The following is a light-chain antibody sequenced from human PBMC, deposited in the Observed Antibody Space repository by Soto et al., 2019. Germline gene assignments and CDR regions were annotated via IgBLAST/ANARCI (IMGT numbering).Light chain of an antibody. CDR1: QSISSY. Sequence: DIQMTQSPSSLSASVGARVTITCRASQSISSYLNWYQQKPGKAPKLLIYAASSLQSGVPLRFSGSGSGTDFTLTISSLQPEDFATYYCQQSYSTPRTFGQGTKLEIK. J-gene: IGKJ2*02. CDR3: QQSYSTPRT. V-gene: IGKV1-39*01. CDR2: AAS.